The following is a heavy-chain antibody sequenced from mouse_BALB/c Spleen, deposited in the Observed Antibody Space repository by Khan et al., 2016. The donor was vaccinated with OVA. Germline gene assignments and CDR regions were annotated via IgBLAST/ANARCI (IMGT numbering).Heavy chain of an antibody. J-gene: IGHJ2*01. CDR2: ISSGSNTI. CDR1: GFTFSGFG. CDR3: ARTGYYYFDY. Sequence: EVELVESGGGLVQPGGSRKLSCAASGFTFSGFGMHWVRQAPEKGLEWVAFISSGSNTIYYADTVKGRFTISRDNPKKTLFLQMTSLKSEDTARYFCARTGYYYFDYWGQGTTLTVSS. D-gene: IGHD2-3*01. V-gene: IGHV5-17*02.